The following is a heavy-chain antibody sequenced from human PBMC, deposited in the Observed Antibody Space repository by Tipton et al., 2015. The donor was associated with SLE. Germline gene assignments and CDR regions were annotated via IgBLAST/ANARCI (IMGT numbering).Heavy chain of an antibody. D-gene: IGHD4-23*01. V-gene: IGHV3-9*01. CDR3: ARARDYGGKGAFDI. J-gene: IGHJ3*02. CDR1: GFTFDDYA. Sequence: SLRLSCAASGFTFDDYAMHWVRQAPGKGLEWVSGISWNSGSIGYADSVKGRFTISRDNSKNTLYLQMNSLRAEDTAVYYCARARDYGGKGAFDIWGQGTMVTVSS. CDR2: ISWNSGSI.